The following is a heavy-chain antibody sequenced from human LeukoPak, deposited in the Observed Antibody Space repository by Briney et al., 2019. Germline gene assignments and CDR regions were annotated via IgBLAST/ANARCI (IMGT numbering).Heavy chain of an antibody. CDR2: INTNTGNP. CDR3: ARWESIAAALYYFDY. Sequence: ASVKVSCKASGYTFTSYAMNWVRQAPGQGLEWMGWINTNTGNPTYAQGFTGRFVFSLDTSVSTAYLQISSPKAEDTAVYYCARWESIAAALYYFDYWGQGTLVTVSS. J-gene: IGHJ4*02. D-gene: IGHD6-13*01. V-gene: IGHV7-4-1*02. CDR1: GYTFTSYA.